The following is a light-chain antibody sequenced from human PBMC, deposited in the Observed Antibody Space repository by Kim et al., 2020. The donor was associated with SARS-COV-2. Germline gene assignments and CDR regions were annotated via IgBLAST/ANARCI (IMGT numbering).Light chain of an antibody. V-gene: IGKV3-20*01. CDR3: QQYSSSPVT. J-gene: IGKJ1*01. Sequence: SQAGSAAPACGVRRSVSSRYLAWYQQKPGQAPRLLIYDASIRATGIPDRFSGSGSGTDFTLTISRLEPEDFAVYYCQQYSSSPVTFGQGTKVDIK. CDR2: DAS. CDR1: RSVSSRY.